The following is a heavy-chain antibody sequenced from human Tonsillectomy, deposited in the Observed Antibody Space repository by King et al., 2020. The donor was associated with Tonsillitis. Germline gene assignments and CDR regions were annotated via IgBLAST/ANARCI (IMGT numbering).Heavy chain of an antibody. CDR2: IYYSGST. J-gene: IGHJ5*02. Sequence: VQLQESGPGLVKPSETLSLTCTVSGGSISSYYWSWIRQPPGKGLEWIGYIYYSGSTNYNPSLKSRVTISLDTSKNQFSLKLSSVTAADTAVYYWARDNINNWKYWFDPWGQGTLVTVSS. CDR3: ARDNINNWKYWFDP. D-gene: IGHD1-1*01. CDR1: GGSISSYY. V-gene: IGHV4-59*01.